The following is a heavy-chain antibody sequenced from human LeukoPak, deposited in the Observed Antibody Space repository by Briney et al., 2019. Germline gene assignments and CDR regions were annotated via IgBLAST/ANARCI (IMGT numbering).Heavy chain of an antibody. CDR2: IYYSGST. CDR3: ARDGGDSSGYPFDY. D-gene: IGHD3-22*01. Sequence: SQTLSLTCTVSGGSISSGGYYWSWIRQHPGKGLEWIGYIYYSGSTNYNPSLKSRVTISVDTSKNQFSLKLSSVTAADTAVYYCARDGGDSSGYPFDYWGQGTLVTVSS. J-gene: IGHJ4*02. CDR1: GGSISSGGYY. V-gene: IGHV4-31*03.